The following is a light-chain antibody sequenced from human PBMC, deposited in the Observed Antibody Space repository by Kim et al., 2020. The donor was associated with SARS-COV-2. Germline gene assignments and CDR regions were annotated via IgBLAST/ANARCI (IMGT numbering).Light chain of an antibody. J-gene: IGKJ2*01. CDR1: QTVRSN. Sequence: VSPGESAPRSCRASQTVRSNLAWYQQKPGQAPRLLIYGASTRATGIPARFSGSGSGTEFTLTISSLQSEDSAIYYCQQYDDWRPYTFGQGTKLEI. CDR3: QQYDDWRPYT. V-gene: IGKV3-15*01. CDR2: GAS.